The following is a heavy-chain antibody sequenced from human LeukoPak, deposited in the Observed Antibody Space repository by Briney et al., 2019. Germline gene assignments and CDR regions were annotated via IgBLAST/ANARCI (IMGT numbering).Heavy chain of an antibody. CDR2: ISAYNGNT. J-gene: IGHJ4*02. Sequence: ASVKVSCKASGYTFTSYGISWVRQAPGQGLEWMGWISAYNGNTNYAQKLQGRVTMTTDTSTSTAYMELRSLRSDDTAVYYCAIEDPDGSGSYGAFDYWGQGTLVTVSS. CDR3: AIEDPDGSGSYGAFDY. CDR1: GYTFTSYG. V-gene: IGHV1-18*01. D-gene: IGHD3-10*01.